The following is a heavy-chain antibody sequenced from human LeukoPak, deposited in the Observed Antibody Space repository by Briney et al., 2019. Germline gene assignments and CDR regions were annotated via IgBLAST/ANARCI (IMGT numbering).Heavy chain of an antibody. CDR1: GFTFSSYW. J-gene: IGHJ4*02. V-gene: IGHV3-21*01. CDR3: ARDQPYYDSSGYYPDY. CDR2: ISSSSSYI. Sequence: GGSLRLSCAASGFTFSSYWMHWVRQAPGKGLEWVSSISSSSSYIYYADSVKGRFTISRDNAKNSLYLQMNSLRAEDTAVYYCARDQPYYDSSGYYPDYWGQGTLVTVSS. D-gene: IGHD3-22*01.